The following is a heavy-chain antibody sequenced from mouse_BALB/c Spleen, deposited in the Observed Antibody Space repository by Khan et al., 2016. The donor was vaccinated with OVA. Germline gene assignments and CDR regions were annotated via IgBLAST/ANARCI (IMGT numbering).Heavy chain of an antibody. CDR2: IYPGDGNT. Sequence: QIQLVQSGAELVRPGSSVKISCKASGYAFSNYLMNWVKQGPGQGLEWIGQIYPGDGNTNYTGKFKDKATLTADNSSTTAYMQLSSLTSEDSAVYFCARSGYDYFAYGGQGTLVTVSA. CDR3: ARSGYDYFAY. D-gene: IGHD2-14*01. J-gene: IGHJ3*01. CDR1: GYAFSNYL. V-gene: IGHV1-80*01.